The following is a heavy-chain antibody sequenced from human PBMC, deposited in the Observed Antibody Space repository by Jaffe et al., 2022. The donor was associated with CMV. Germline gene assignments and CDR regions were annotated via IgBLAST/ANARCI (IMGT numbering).Heavy chain of an antibody. CDR1: GGSFSGYY. D-gene: IGHD3-3*01. CDR2: INHSGST. CDR3: ARGRGDFWSGYPPIDY. V-gene: IGHV4-34*01. Sequence: QVQLQQWGAGLLKPSETLSLTCAVYGGSFSGYYWSWIRQPPGKGLEWIGEINHSGSTNYNPSLKSRVTISVDTSKNQFSLKLSSVTAADTAVYYCARGRGDFWSGYPPIDYWGQGTLVTVSS. J-gene: IGHJ4*02.